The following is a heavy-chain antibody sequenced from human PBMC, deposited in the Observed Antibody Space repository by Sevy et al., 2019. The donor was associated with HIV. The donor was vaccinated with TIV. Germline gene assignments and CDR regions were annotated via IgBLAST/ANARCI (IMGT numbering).Heavy chain of an antibody. CDR3: TRGCSGGSCYSDLFYYYGMDV. V-gene: IGHV3-49*04. J-gene: IGHJ6*02. Sequence: GGSLRLSCTASGFTFGDYAMSWVRQAPGKGLEWVGFIRSKAYGGTTEDAASVKGRFTISRDDSKSIAYLQMNSLKTEDTAVYYCTRGCSGGSCYSDLFYYYGMDVWGQGTTVTVSS. CDR1: GFTFGDYA. CDR2: IRSKAYGGTT. D-gene: IGHD2-15*01.